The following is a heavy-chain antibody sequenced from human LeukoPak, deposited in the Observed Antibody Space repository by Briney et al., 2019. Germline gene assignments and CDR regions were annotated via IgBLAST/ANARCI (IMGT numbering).Heavy chain of an antibody. CDR2: ISYDGSNK. CDR1: GLTFSSYA. Sequence: QAGRSLRLSCAASGLTFSSYAMHWVRQAPGKGLEWVAVISYDGSNKYYEDSVKGRFTIYRDNSKNTLYLQMNSLRAEDTAVYYCARDTVRGIVFYYFDYWGQGTLVTVSS. CDR3: ARDTVRGIVFYYFDY. V-gene: IGHV3-30*04. J-gene: IGHJ4*02. D-gene: IGHD3-10*01.